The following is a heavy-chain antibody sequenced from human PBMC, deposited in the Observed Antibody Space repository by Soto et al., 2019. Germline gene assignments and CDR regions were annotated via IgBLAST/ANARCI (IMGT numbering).Heavy chain of an antibody. D-gene: IGHD3-22*01. J-gene: IGHJ4*02. V-gene: IGHV4-34*01. Sequence: SETLSLTCTVFGGSFRGYYWNWIRQPPGKXLEWIGEINQSGSTNYNPSLKSRVTISVDTSKNRFSLQLSSVTAADTALYYCASGSRDHLSDYYDSSGYLTSYFDFWGQGTQVTVSS. CDR3: ASGSRDHLSDYYDSSGYLTSYFDF. CDR1: GGSFRGYY. CDR2: INQSGST.